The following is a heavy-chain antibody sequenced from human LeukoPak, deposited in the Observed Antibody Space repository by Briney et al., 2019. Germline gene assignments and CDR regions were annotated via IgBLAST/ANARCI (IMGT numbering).Heavy chain of an antibody. CDR1: GATFSSYA. CDR3: ARVRVRDCSGGSCYSQLDV. J-gene: IGHJ6*04. CDR2: FIPIFGTA. D-gene: IGHD2-15*01. Sequence: GASVKVSCKASGATFSSYAISWVRQAPGQGLEWMGGFIPIFGTANYAQKFQGRVPITTEESPSRAYMELSSVRSEDTGVYYCARVRVRDCSGGSCYSQLDVWGKGTTVTVSS. V-gene: IGHV1-69*05.